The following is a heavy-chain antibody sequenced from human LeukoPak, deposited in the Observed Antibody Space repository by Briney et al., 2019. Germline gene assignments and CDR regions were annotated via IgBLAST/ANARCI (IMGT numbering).Heavy chain of an antibody. J-gene: IGHJ4*02. CDR3: ARGPNYDILTGYSPFDY. Sequence: GGSLRLSCAASGYTFTSYYMHWVRQAPGQGLEWMGIINPSGGSTSYAQKFQGRVTMTRDTSTSTVYMELSSLRSEDTAVYYCARGPNYDILTGYSPFDYWGQGTLVTVSS. CDR2: INPSGGST. V-gene: IGHV1-46*01. D-gene: IGHD3-9*01. CDR1: GYTFTSYY.